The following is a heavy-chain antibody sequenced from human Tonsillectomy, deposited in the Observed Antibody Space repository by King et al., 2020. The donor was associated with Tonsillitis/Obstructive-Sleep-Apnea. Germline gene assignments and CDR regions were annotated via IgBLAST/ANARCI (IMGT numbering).Heavy chain of an antibody. CDR1: GGSISSYY. V-gene: IGHV4-59*01. CDR2: IYYSGST. D-gene: IGHD3-22*01. Sequence: QLQESGPGLVKPSETLSLTCTVSGGSISSYYWSWIRQPPGKGLEWIGYIYYSGSTYYNPSLKSRVTISVDTSKNQFSLKLSSVTAADTAVYYCARDGGDYYDSSGYSYPSFDYWGQGTLVTVSS. J-gene: IGHJ4*02. CDR3: ARDGGDYYDSSGYSYPSFDY.